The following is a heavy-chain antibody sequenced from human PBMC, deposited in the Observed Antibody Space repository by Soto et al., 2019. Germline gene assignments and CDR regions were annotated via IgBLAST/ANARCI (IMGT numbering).Heavy chain of an antibody. CDR2: INLSGST. J-gene: IGHJ6*02. Sequence: SETLSLTCAVYGGSGGSFSGYYWSWIRQPPGEGLEWIGEINLSGSTNYNPSLKSRVTISVDTSKNQFSLKLSSVTAADTAVYYCARDPGYFYGMDVWGQATTVTVSS. V-gene: IGHV4-34*01. CDR3: ARDPGYFYGMDV. CDR1: GGSGGSFSGYY.